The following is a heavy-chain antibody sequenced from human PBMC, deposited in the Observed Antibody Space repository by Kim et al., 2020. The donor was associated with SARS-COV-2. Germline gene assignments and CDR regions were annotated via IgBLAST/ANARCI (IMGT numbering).Heavy chain of an antibody. CDR1: GFTFSSYW. CDR2: IKQDGSEK. D-gene: IGHD3-22*01. CDR3: ARVRVWYYYDSSGYHYYYGGDV. Sequence: GGSLRLSCAASGFTFSSYWMSWVRQAPGKGLEWVANIKQDGSEKYYVDSVKGRFTISRDNAKNSLYLQMNSLRAEDTAVYYCARVRVWYYYDSSGYHYYYGGDVWGQGNTVPVSS. V-gene: IGHV3-7*03. J-gene: IGHJ6*02.